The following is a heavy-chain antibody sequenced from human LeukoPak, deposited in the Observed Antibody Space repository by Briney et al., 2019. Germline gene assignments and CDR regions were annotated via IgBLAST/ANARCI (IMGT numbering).Heavy chain of an antibody. Sequence: PGGSLRLSCAASGFTFSSYEMNWVRQAPGKGLEGVSYISSSGSTIYYADSVKGRFTISRDNAKNSLYLQMNSLRAEDTAVYYCARVWGVPSSMDVWGKGTTVTISS. J-gene: IGHJ6*03. V-gene: IGHV3-48*03. CDR2: ISSSGSTI. CDR1: GFTFSSYE. CDR3: ARVWGVPSSMDV. D-gene: IGHD2-2*01.